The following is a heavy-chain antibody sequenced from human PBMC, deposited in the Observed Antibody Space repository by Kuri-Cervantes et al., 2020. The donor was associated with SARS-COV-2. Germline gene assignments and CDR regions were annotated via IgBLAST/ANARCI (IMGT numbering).Heavy chain of an antibody. CDR3: ARVAVGATHPNYYMDV. CDR1: GGTFSSYA. J-gene: IGHJ6*03. CDR2: IIPIFNTA. V-gene: IGHV1-69*05. D-gene: IGHD1-26*01. Sequence: SVKVSCKAPGGTFSSYAISWLRQAPGQGLEWMGGIIPIFNTATYAQKFEGRVTITTDGSTETGYMELSSLRSEDTAVYYCARVAVGATHPNYYMDVWGKGTTVTVSS.